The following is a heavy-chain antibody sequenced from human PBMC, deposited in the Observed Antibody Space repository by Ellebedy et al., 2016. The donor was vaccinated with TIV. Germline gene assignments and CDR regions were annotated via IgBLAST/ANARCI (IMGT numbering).Heavy chain of an antibody. CDR2: IYPGDSDT. CDR1: GYSFINYC. J-gene: IGHJ5*02. CDR3: ARRAEMATMITPLWFDP. Sequence: PGGSLRLSCKGSGYSFINYCIDGVRQMPGKGLEWMGIIYPGDSDTRYSPSFQGQVTISADKSISTAYLQWSSLKASDTAMYYCARRAEMATMITPLWFDPWGQGTLVTVSS. V-gene: IGHV5-51*01. D-gene: IGHD5-24*01.